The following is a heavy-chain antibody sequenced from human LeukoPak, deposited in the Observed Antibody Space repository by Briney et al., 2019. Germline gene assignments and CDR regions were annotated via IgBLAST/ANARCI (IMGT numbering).Heavy chain of an antibody. CDR2: IYPGDSDT. V-gene: IGHV5-51*01. D-gene: IGHD3-22*01. J-gene: IGHJ3*02. CDR3: ARQAPYYYDTSGNDAFDI. CDR1: GYNFTTYW. Sequence: GESLKIPCKGSGYNFTTYWISWVRQLPGKSLEWLVIIYPGDSDTRYSPSFQGQVTVSADKSIRTAYLQWSSLTASETAMYSCARQAPYYYDTSGNDAFDIWGQGTMVTVSS.